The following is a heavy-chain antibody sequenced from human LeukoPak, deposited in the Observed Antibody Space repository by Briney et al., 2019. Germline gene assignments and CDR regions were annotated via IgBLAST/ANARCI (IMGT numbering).Heavy chain of an antibody. V-gene: IGHV4-61*01. D-gene: IGHD4-17*01. CDR3: ARDRYGDPPDY. Sequence: PSETLSLTCTVSGASISSSSYYWTWIRQPPGKGLEWIGYIYYSGSTNYNPSLKRRVTISVDTSKNQFSLKVSSVTAADTAVYYCARDRYGDPPDYWGQGTLVTVSS. J-gene: IGHJ4*02. CDR1: GASISSSSYY. CDR2: IYYSGST.